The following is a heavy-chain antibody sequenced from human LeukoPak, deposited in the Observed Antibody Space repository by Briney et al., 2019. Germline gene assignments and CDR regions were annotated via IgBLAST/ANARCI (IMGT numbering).Heavy chain of an antibody. CDR1: GGSFSGYY. CDR3: ARRRGWYLVGYNWFDP. V-gene: IGHV4-34*01. CDR2: INHSGST. J-gene: IGHJ5*02. D-gene: IGHD6-19*01. Sequence: SETLSLTCAVYGGSFSGYYWSWIRQPPGKGLEWIGEINHSGSTNYNPSLKSRVTISVDTSKNQFSLKLSSVTAADTAVYYCARRRGWYLVGYNWFDPWGQGTLVTVSS.